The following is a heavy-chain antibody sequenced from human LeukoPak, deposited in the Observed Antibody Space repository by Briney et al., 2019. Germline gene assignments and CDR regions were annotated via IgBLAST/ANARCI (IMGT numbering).Heavy chain of an antibody. CDR1: GGSISSYY. V-gene: IGHV4-59*01. J-gene: IGHJ4*02. CDR3: ARGSYGDYVSPFDY. Sequence: SETLSLTCTVSGGSISSYYWSWIRQAPGKGLEWIGYIYYSGSTNYNPSLKSRVTISVDTSKNQFSLKLSSVTAADTAVYYCARGSYGDYVSPFDYWGQGTLVTVSS. D-gene: IGHD4-17*01. CDR2: IYYSGST.